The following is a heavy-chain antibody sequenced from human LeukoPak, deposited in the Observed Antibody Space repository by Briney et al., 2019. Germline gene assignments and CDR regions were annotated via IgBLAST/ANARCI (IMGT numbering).Heavy chain of an antibody. D-gene: IGHD3-3*01. CDR3: ARDQYDTWSRRGNFDS. J-gene: IGHJ4*02. CDR2: IKLDGSEK. CDR1: GFTFGKYW. Sequence: PGGSLRLSCVASGFTFGKYWMSWVRQAPGMGLEWVANIKLDGSEKNYVDSVKGRFTISRDNTKNSLYLQMNSLRVEDTAVFYCARDQYDTWSRRGNFDSWGQGTLVIVSS. V-gene: IGHV3-7*03.